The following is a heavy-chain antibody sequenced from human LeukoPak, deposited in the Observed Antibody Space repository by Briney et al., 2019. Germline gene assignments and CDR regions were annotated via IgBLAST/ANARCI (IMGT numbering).Heavy chain of an antibody. CDR1: GFTLRNYG. Sequence: PGRSLRLSCVASGFTLRNYGMHWVRQAPGKGLEWVAVISYDGSNKYYADSVKGRFTISRDNSKKTLYLQMNSLRAEDTAVYYCARDSQQLGRHFDYWGQGTLVTVSS. CDR2: ISYDGSNK. D-gene: IGHD6-13*01. CDR3: ARDSQQLGRHFDY. J-gene: IGHJ4*02. V-gene: IGHV3-30*03.